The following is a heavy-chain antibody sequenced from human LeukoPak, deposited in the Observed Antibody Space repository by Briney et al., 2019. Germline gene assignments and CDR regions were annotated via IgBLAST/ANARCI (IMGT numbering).Heavy chain of an antibody. Sequence: SVKVSCKASGGTFSSYAISWVRQAPGQGLEWMGRIIPIFGIANYAQKFQGRVTITADKSTSTAYTELSSLRSEDTAVYYCARWATGTTFDYWGPGTLATVSS. CDR2: IIPIFGIA. CDR1: GGTFSSYA. D-gene: IGHD1-1*01. J-gene: IGHJ4*02. CDR3: ARWATGTTFDY. V-gene: IGHV1-69*04.